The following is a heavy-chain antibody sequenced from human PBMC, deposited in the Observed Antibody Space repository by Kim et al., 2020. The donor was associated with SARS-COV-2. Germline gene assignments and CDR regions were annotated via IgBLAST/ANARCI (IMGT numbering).Heavy chain of an antibody. CDR3: TRPVSSWYGIGAFDI. J-gene: IGHJ3*02. CDR1: GFTFSGSA. CDR2: IRSKANSYAT. Sequence: GGSLRLSCAASGFTFSGSAMHWVRQASGKGLEWVDRIRSKANSYATAYAASVKGRFTISRDDSKNTAYLQMNSLKTEDTAVYYCTRPVSSWYGIGAFDIWGQGTMVTVSS. D-gene: IGHD6-13*01. V-gene: IGHV3-73*01.